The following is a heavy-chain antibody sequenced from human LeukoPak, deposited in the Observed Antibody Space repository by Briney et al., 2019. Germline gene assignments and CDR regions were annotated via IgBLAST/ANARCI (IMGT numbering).Heavy chain of an antibody. CDR3: ARDYDSSGYHFDY. Sequence: SETLSLTCTVSGGSISSYYWSWIRQPPGKGLEWIGEINHSGSTNYNPSLKSRVTISVDTSKNQFSLKLSSVTAADTAVYYCARDYDSSGYHFDYWGQGTLVTVSS. D-gene: IGHD3-22*01. CDR2: INHSGST. V-gene: IGHV4-34*01. J-gene: IGHJ4*02. CDR1: GGSISSYY.